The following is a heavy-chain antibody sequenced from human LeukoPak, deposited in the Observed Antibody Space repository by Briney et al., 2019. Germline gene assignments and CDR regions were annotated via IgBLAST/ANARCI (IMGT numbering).Heavy chain of an antibody. Sequence: GGSLRLSCAASGFTVSSTYMSWVRQAPGKGLEWVSVISGSGGSTYYADSVRGRFTISRDNSKTTLYLQMNGLRAEDTAVYYCAKEEEKGVVLEHNHDYWGQGTLVTVAS. D-gene: IGHD2-15*01. J-gene: IGHJ4*02. V-gene: IGHV3-23*01. CDR1: GFTVSSTY. CDR2: ISGSGGST. CDR3: AKEEEKGVVLEHNHDY.